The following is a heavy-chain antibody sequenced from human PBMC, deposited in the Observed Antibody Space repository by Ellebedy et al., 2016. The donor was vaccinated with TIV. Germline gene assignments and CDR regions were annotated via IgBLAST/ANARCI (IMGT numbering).Heavy chain of an antibody. Sequence: MPSETLSLTCAVSGGSISSGGYSWSWIRQPPGKGLEWIGYIYYSGSTNYNPSLKSRVTISVDTSKNQFSLKLSSVTAADTAVYYCASNTAGIAALYYWGQGTLVTVSS. V-gene: IGHV4-61*08. CDR2: IYYSGST. J-gene: IGHJ4*02. CDR3: ASNTAGIAALYY. CDR1: GGSISSGGYS. D-gene: IGHD6-13*01.